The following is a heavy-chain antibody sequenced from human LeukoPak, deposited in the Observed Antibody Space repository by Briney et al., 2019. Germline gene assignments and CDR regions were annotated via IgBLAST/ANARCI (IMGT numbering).Heavy chain of an antibody. J-gene: IGHJ4*02. CDR1: GDSISSGDYY. Sequence: SETLSLTCTVSGDSISSGDYYWSWIRQPAGKGLEWIGRISSSGSTNYNPSLKSRVTISVKTSKNQFSLKLSSVTAADTAVYYCARVTGYMIEDYFDYWGQGTLVTVSS. CDR2: ISSSGST. V-gene: IGHV4-61*02. CDR3: ARVTGYMIEDYFDY. D-gene: IGHD3-22*01.